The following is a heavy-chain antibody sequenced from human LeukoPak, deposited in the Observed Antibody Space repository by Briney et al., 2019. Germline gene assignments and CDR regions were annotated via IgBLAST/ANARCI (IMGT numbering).Heavy chain of an antibody. CDR3: ARGSIVLAYFDY. CDR1: GYTFSSNV. Sequence: ASVKVSCRASGYTFSSNVMHWVRQAPEQGLEWMGVINPSGATTSYAQKFRGRVTMTRDTSTSTVNMELSSLRSEDTAVYYCARGSIVLAYFDYWGQGTLVTVSS. D-gene: IGHD2/OR15-2a*01. V-gene: IGHV1-46*01. CDR2: INPSGATT. J-gene: IGHJ4*02.